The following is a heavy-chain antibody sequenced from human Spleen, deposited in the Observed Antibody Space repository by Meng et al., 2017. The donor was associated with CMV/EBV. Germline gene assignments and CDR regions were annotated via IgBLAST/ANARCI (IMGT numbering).Heavy chain of an antibody. CDR2: IYHSGNT. V-gene: IGHV4-31*02. D-gene: IGHD5-24*01. Sequence: SGDAINSGGYYWNWDRQHQGKGLEWVGNIYHSGNTYYNTSLKNRVTISVDTSKNQISLKLNSVTAADTAVYYCAREGGWLQTPYFDFWGQGTLVTVSS. J-gene: IGHJ4*02. CDR1: GDAINSGGYY. CDR3: AREGGWLQTPYFDF.